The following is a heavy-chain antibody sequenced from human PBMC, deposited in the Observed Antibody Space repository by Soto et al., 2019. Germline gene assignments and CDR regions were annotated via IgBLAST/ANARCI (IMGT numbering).Heavy chain of an antibody. CDR2: INPNSGDT. CDR1: GYTFTGYY. V-gene: IGHV1-2*02. J-gene: IGHJ6*02. CDR3: AKGGAIVAAGTRVYLYNAMDV. Sequence: SVKVSCKASGYTFTGYYVHWVRQAPGQGLEWMGWINPNSGDTYLAQRFQGRVTMNRDTSIGTAYMELRGLTSDDTAEYYCAKGGAIVAAGTRVYLYNAMDVWGQGTTVTVSS. D-gene: IGHD1-26*01.